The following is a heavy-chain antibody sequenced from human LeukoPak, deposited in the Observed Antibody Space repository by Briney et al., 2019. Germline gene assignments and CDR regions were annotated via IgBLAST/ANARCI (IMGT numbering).Heavy chain of an antibody. CDR1: GYTFTSYY. D-gene: IGHD3-9*01. J-gene: IGHJ4*02. CDR3: ARDAPHYDILTGYYPSFDY. CDR2: INPSGGST. Sequence: ASVKVSCKASGYTFTSYYMHWVRQAPGQGLEWMGIINPSGGSTSYAQKFQGRVTMTRDTSTSTVYMELRSLRSDDTAVYYCARDAPHYDILTGYYPSFDYWGQGTLVTVSS. V-gene: IGHV1-46*01.